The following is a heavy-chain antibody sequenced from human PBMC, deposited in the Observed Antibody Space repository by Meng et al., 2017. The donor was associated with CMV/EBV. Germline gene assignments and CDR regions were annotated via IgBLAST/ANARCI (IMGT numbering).Heavy chain of an antibody. V-gene: IGHV3-74*01. CDR1: GFTFSSYW. D-gene: IGHD2-2*02. Sequence: GESLKISCAASGFTFSSYWMHWVRQAPGKGLVWVSRINSDGSSTSYADSVKGRFTSSRDNAKNTLYLQMNSLRAEDTAVYYCAISFPRGYCSSTSCYTGFRPYYGMDVWGQGTTVTVSS. J-gene: IGHJ6*02. CDR2: INSDGSST. CDR3: AISFPRGYCSSTSCYTGFRPYYGMDV.